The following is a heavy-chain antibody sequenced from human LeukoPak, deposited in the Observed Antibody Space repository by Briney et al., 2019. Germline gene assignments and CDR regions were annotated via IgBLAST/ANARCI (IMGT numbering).Heavy chain of an antibody. CDR2: IGYSAGDT. CDR3: ARARAGQLLWFGEFIL. CDR1: GFTVSSYA. Sequence: GGSLRLSCAASGFTVSSYAMTWVRQAPGKGLEWVSAIGYSAGDTYYADSVKGRFTISRHNSKNTLYLQMNSLRAEDTAVYYCARARAGQLLWFGEFILWGQGTLVTVSS. V-gene: IGHV3-23*01. D-gene: IGHD3-10*01. J-gene: IGHJ4*02.